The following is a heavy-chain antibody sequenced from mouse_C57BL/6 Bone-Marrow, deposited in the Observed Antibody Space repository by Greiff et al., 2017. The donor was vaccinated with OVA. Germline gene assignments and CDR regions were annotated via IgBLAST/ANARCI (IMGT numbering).Heavy chain of an antibody. CDR1: GYPFTSYW. CDR2: IDPSDSYP. V-gene: IGHV1-59*01. D-gene: IGHD2-2*01. CDR3: ATFLWLRRGVDY. J-gene: IGHJ2*01. Sequence: QVQLQQPGAELVRPGTSVKLSCKASGYPFTSYWMHWVQQRPGQGLEWIGVIDPSDSYPNYNQKFKGKATLTVDTSSSTAYMQLSSLTSEDSAVYYCATFLWLRRGVDYWGQGTTLTVSS.